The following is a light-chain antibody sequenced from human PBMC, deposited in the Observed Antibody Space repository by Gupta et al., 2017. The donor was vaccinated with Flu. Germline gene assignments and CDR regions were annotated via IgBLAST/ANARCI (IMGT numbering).Light chain of an antibody. CDR1: QGVSSSY. CDR3: QQYGSSPGT. CDR2: GAS. J-gene: IGKJ1*01. Sequence: GTLSWSPGERATLSCRASQGVSSSYLAWYQPKPGQAPRLLIYGASSRATGIPDRFSGSGSGTDFTLTISRLEPEDFAVYYCQQYGSSPGTFGQGTKVEIK. V-gene: IGKV3-20*01.